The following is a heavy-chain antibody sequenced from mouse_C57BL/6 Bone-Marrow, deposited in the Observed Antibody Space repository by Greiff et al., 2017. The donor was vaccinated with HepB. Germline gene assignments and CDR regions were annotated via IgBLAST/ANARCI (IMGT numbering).Heavy chain of an antibody. CDR3: ARDNWDEDYFDY. CDR2: INYDGSST. D-gene: IGHD4-1*01. J-gene: IGHJ2*01. V-gene: IGHV5-16*01. CDR1: GFTFSDYY. Sequence: EVQLVESEGGLVQPGSSMKLSCTASGFTFSDYYMAWVRQVPEKGLEWVANINYDGSSTYYLDSLKSRFIISRDNAKNILYLQMSSLKSEDTATYYCARDNWDEDYFDYWGQGTTLTVSS.